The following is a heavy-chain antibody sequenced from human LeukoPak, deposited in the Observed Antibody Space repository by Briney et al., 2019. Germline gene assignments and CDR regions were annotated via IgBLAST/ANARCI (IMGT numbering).Heavy chain of an antibody. Sequence: SVKVSCTASGGTFSSYAISWVRQAPGQGLEWMGGIIPIFGTANYAQKLQGRVTITADESTSTAYMELSSLRSEDTAVYYCAVTAAGTDSDAFDIWGQGTMVTVSS. CDR1: GGTFSSYA. J-gene: IGHJ3*02. CDR3: AVTAAGTDSDAFDI. D-gene: IGHD6-13*01. V-gene: IGHV1-69*13. CDR2: IIPIFGTA.